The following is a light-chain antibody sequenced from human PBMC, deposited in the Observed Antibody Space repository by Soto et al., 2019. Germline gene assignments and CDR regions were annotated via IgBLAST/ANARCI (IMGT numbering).Light chain of an antibody. J-gene: IGKJ2*01. CDR1: QPISNW. CDR2: DSS. Sequence: DIQMSQSPSTLSASVGDRVTISCRASQPISNWLAWYQQKPGKAPKLLIYDSSSLETGVPPRFSGTGSGTQNTLTISSLQPDDSATYYCQQYNSDPYTFGQGTRLQIK. CDR3: QQYNSDPYT. V-gene: IGKV1-5*01.